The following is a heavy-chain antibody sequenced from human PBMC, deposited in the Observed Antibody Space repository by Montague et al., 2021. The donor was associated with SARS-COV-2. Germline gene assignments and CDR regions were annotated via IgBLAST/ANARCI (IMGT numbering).Heavy chain of an antibody. CDR3: ARVGRQQLVRLSGMDV. J-gene: IGHJ6*02. V-gene: IGHV4-39*07. CDR2: IYYSGST. CDR1: GGPISSSSYY. Sequence: SETLSLTCTVSGGPISSSSYYWGWIRQPPGKGLEWIGSIYYSGSTYYNPSLKSQVTISVDTSKNQFSLKLSSVTAADTAVYYCARVGRQQLVRLSGMDVWGQGTTVTVSS. D-gene: IGHD6-13*01.